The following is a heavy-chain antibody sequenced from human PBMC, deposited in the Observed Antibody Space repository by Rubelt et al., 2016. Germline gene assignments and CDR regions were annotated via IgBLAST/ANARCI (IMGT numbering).Heavy chain of an antibody. CDR2: INHSGST. CDR3: ARGYRTSGYNWFDP. D-gene: IGHD3-10*01. J-gene: IGHJ5*02. CDR1: GDSFSRGGYY. Sequence: QVQLQESGPRLVTPSQTLSLTCSVSGDSFSRGGYYWNWIRQPPGKGLEWIGEINHSGSTNYNPSLKSRVTISVDTSKNQFSLKLSSVTAADTAVYYCARGYRTSGYNWFDPWGQGTLVTVSS. V-gene: IGHV4-61*08.